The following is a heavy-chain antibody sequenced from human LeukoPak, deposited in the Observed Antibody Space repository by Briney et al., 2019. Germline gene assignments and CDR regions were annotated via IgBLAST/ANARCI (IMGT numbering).Heavy chain of an antibody. Sequence: ASVKVSCKASGYTFTSYGISWVRQAPGQGLEWMGWISAYNGNTNYAQNLQGRVTMTTDTSTSTAYMELRSLRSDDTAVYYCARVPQIYDDSSAYHDLWGQGTLVTVSS. CDR1: GYTFTSYG. CDR3: ARVPQIYDDSSAYHDL. CDR2: ISAYNGNT. V-gene: IGHV1-18*01. J-gene: IGHJ5*02. D-gene: IGHD3-22*01.